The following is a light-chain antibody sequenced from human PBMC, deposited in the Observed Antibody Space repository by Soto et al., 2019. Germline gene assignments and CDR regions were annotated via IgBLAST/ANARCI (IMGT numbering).Light chain of an antibody. CDR3: QQYGVSPLT. J-gene: IGKJ3*01. Sequence: EIVLTHSPGTLSLSPGETATVSCRATESLITKALAWYQQKPGQAPRLLIYGAFTRDAAIPDRFNGSGSGTDFALTISRLELEDSAVYYCQQYGVSPLTFGPGTKVEIK. CDR2: GAF. V-gene: IGKV3-20*01. CDR1: ESLITKA.